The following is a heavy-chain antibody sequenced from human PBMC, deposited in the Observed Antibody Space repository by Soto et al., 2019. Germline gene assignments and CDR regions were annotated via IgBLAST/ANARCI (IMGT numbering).Heavy chain of an antibody. CDR3: ERCCLRSHATPNFDY. D-gene: IGHD4-17*01. V-gene: IGHV5-51*01. CDR1: GYTFTSFW. CDR2: INPVDSDT. Sequence: PGESLKISCQGFGYTFTSFWIGWVRQMPGKGLEWMGIINPVDSDTRYSPSFQGQVTISVDKSITPAYLQSSSLKASDTAMYYCERCCLRSHATPNFDYWGLGNLVTVS. J-gene: IGHJ4*02.